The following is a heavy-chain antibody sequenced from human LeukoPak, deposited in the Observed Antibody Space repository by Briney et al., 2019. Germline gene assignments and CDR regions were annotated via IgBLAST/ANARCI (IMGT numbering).Heavy chain of an antibody. J-gene: IGHJ5*02. CDR1: GGTISSGSYY. Sequence: SETLSLTCTVSGGTISSGSYYWNWIRQPAGKGLEWIGRIYTSGSTSYNPSLKSRVTISVDTSKNQFSLKLNSVTAADTAVYYCAREGPRREFGKLIVGFRGWLGPWGQGTLVTVSS. CDR2: IYTSGST. CDR3: AREGPRREFGKLIVGFRGWLGP. D-gene: IGHD3-16*02. V-gene: IGHV4-61*02.